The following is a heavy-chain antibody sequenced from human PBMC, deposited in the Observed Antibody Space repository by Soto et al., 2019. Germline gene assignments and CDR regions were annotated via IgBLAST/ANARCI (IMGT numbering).Heavy chain of an antibody. D-gene: IGHD6-13*01. Sequence: SETLSLTCAVYGGSFSGYYWSWIRQPPGKGLEWIGEINHSGSTNYNPSLKSRVTISVDTSKNQFSLKLSSVTAADTAVYYCARAGGIAAAGTWGAFDYWGQGTLVTVSS. CDR3: ARAGGIAAAGTWGAFDY. V-gene: IGHV4-34*01. J-gene: IGHJ4*02. CDR1: GGSFSGYY. CDR2: INHSGST.